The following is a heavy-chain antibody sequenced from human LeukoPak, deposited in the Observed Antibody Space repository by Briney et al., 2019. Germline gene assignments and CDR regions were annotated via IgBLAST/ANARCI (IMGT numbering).Heavy chain of an antibody. J-gene: IGHJ6*02. D-gene: IGHD1-7*01. CDR2: IWYDGSNK. V-gene: IGHV3-33*01. CDR3: AREDNWNYFLYYYGMDV. Sequence: GRSLRLSCAASGFTFSSYGMHWVRQAPGKGLEWVAVIWYDGSNKYYADSVKGRFTISRDNSKNTLYLQMNSLRAEDTAVYYCAREDNWNYFLYYYGMDVWGQGTTVTVSS. CDR1: GFTFSSYG.